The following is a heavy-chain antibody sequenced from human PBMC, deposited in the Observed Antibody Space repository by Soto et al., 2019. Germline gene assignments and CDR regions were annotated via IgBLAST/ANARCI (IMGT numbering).Heavy chain of an antibody. Sequence: GESLKISCKGSGYGFTSYWIGWVRQMPGKGLEWMGVIYPADSDTRYSPSFRGQVTISVDKSISTAYLQWSSLKASDSAMYYCARRDITLAYAVDYLGQGTLVTVSS. CDR1: GYGFTSYW. J-gene: IGHJ4*02. D-gene: IGHD6-19*01. CDR3: ARRDITLAYAVDY. CDR2: IYPADSDT. V-gene: IGHV5-51*01.